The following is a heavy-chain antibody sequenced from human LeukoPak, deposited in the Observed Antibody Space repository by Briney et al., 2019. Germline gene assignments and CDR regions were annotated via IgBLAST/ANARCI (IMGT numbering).Heavy chain of an antibody. J-gene: IGHJ4*02. CDR2: IYTSGST. Sequence: SETLSLTCTVSGGSIGSYYWGWIGQPPGKGLEWIGRIYTSGSTNYNPSLKSRVTMSVDTSKNQFSLKLSSGTAADSALYYSGSRGGTLWGQGTLVTVSS. V-gene: IGHV4-4*07. CDR1: GGSIGSYY. D-gene: IGHD3-16*01. CDR3: GSRGGTL.